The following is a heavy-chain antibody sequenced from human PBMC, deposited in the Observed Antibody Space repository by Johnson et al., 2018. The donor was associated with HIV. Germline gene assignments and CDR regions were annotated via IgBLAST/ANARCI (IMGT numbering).Heavy chain of an antibody. CDR2: IRYDGSNK. V-gene: IGHV3-30*02. J-gene: IGHJ3*02. D-gene: IGHD4-17*01. CDR3: AKDSPPHDDYGRFDAFDI. CDR1: GFTFSSYG. Sequence: QVQLVEYGGGLVQPGGSLRLSCAASGFTFSSYGMHWVRQAPGKGLEWVAFIRYDGSNKYYADSVKGRFTISRDNSKNTLYLQMNSLKTEDTAVYYCAKDSPPHDDYGRFDAFDIWGQGTMVTVSS.